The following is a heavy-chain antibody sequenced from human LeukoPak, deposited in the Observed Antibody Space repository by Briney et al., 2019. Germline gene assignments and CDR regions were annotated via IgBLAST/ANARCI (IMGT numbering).Heavy chain of an antibody. J-gene: IGHJ4*02. D-gene: IGHD1-26*01. CDR3: AREAWELLGSPFDY. Sequence: GGSLRLSCAASGFTFSSYGMHWVRQAPGKGLEWVAVISYDGSNKYYADSVKGRFTISRDNSKNTLYLQMNSLRAEDTAVYYCAREAWELLGSPFDYWGQGTLVTVSS. CDR1: GFTFSSYG. V-gene: IGHV3-30*19. CDR2: ISYDGSNK.